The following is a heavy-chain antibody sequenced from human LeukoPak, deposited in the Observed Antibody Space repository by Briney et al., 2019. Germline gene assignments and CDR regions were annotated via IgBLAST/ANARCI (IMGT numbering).Heavy chain of an antibody. CDR2: ILYDDSE. D-gene: IGHD3-3*01. J-gene: IGHJ5*02. CDR1: GLMPAKYG. Sequence: GGSLRLSCAAGGLMPAKYGTHWVRQAPGKGLEWLSFILYDDSEYYADSVKGRFTISRDNSKNTLCIQMQSLRSEGPSIYVPVSEPVNHCSSRVFYGVQSCGQGTLVIVSS. V-gene: IGHV3-30*02. CDR3: VSEPVNHCSSRVFYGVQS.